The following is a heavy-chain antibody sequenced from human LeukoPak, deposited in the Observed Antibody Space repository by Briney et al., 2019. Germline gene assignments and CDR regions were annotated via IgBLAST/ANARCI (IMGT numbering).Heavy chain of an antibody. Sequence: SQTLSLTCDISGDSVSSASAGWNWIRQSPSRGLEWLGRTYYRSKWYNEYPVSVKSRITINPDTSKNQFSLQLNSVTPEDTAVYFCAKDTTSEMLIYWGQGTLVTVSS. CDR1: GDSVSSASAG. V-gene: IGHV6-1*01. CDR2: TYYRSKWYN. CDR3: AKDTTSEMLIY. J-gene: IGHJ4*02. D-gene: IGHD5-24*01.